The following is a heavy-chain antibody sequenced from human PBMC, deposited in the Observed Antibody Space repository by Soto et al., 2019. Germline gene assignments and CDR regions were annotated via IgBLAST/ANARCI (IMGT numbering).Heavy chain of an antibody. J-gene: IGHJ5*02. CDR1: GFIFENFG. Sequence: GGSLRLSCAASGFIFENFGMSWVRQAPGKGLEWISSISGSGFKKYYADSVKGRFTISRDNSKSTVYLELNNLSAEDTAVHHCAKNQGVELVPLATVDWFDPWGQGSVVTVSS. CDR3: AKNQGVELVPLATVDWFDP. CDR2: ISGSGFKK. D-gene: IGHD1-26*01. V-gene: IGHV3-23*01.